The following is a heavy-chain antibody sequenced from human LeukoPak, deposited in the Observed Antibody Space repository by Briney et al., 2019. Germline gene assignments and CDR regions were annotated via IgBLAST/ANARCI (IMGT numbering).Heavy chain of an antibody. CDR3: ARESGYYYDTSGYTFDY. V-gene: IGHV4-4*07. CDR1: GGSISGYY. J-gene: IGHJ4*02. Sequence: SETLSLTCTVSGGSISGYYWSWIRQPAGKGLEWIGRIYTSGSTNYNPSLKSRVSMSVDTSKNQFSLRLRSVTAADTAVYYCARESGYYYDTSGYTFDYWGQGILVTVSS. CDR2: IYTSGST. D-gene: IGHD3-22*01.